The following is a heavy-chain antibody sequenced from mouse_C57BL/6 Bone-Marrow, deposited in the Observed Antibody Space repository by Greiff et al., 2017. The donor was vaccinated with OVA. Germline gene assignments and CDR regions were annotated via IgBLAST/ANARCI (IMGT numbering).Heavy chain of an antibody. CDR3: ARGTTVVECAMDY. D-gene: IGHD1-1*01. Sequence: EVQLVESGPELVKPGDSVKISCKASGYSFTGYFMNWVMQSHGKSLEWIGRINPYNGDTFYNQKFKGKATLTVDKSSSTAHMELRSLTSEDSAVYYCARGTTVVECAMDYWGQGTSVTVSS. J-gene: IGHJ4*01. CDR1: GYSFTGYF. V-gene: IGHV1-20*01. CDR2: INPYNGDT.